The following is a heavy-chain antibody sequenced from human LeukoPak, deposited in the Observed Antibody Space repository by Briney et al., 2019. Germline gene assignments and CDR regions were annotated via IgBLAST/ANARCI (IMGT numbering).Heavy chain of an antibody. D-gene: IGHD6-6*01. CDR3: ASWSSSSLGFDY. J-gene: IGHJ4*02. CDR1: GGSISSGGYS. Sequence: SQTLSLTCAVSGGSISSGGYSWSWIRQPPGKGLEWIGYIYHSGSTYYNPSLKSRVTISVDRSKNQFSLKLSSVTAADTAVYYCASWSSSSLGFDYWGQGTLVTVSS. CDR2: IYHSGST. V-gene: IGHV4-30-2*02.